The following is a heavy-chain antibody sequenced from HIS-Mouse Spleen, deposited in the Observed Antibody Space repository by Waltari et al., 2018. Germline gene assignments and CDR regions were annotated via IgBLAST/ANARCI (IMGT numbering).Heavy chain of an antibody. V-gene: IGHV4-38-2*02. CDR1: GYSISSGYY. CDR2: IYHRGSN. J-gene: IGHJ4*02. CDR3: ARARIAAAGNYFDY. Sequence: QVQLQESGPGLVKPSETLSLTCTVSGYSISSGYYWGWIRQPPGKGLEWMGSIYHRGSNYYNPSLKSRVPISVDTSKNQFSLKLSSVTAADTAVYYCARARIAAAGNYFDYWGQGTLVTVSS. D-gene: IGHD6-13*01.